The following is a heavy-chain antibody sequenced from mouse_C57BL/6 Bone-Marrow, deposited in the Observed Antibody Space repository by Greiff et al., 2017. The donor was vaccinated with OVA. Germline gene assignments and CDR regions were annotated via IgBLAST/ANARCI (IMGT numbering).Heavy chain of an antibody. CDR2: INPNNGGT. CDR3: ARRGYGYDDAY. J-gene: IGHJ3*01. V-gene: IGHV1-18*01. Sequence: EVQLKESGPELVKPGASVKIPCKASGYTFTDYNMDWVKQSHGKSLEWIGDINPNNGGTIYNQKFKGKATLTVDKSSSTAYMELRSLTSEDTAVYYCARRGYGYDDAYWGQGTLVTVSA. CDR1: GYTFTDYN. D-gene: IGHD2-2*01.